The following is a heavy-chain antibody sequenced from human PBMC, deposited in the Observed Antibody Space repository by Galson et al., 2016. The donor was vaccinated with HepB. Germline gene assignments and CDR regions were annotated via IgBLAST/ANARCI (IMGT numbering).Heavy chain of an antibody. CDR1: GHTFNNYY. J-gene: IGHJ5*02. CDR2: IIPIFGRA. Sequence: SVKVSCKASGHTFNNYYIHWVRQAPGQGLEWIGGIIPIFGRAIYAQQFQGRVTITADESTSTVYMELSSLRSEDTAVYYCARELRPLGFDPWGQGTLVTVSS. CDR3: ARELRPLGFDP. V-gene: IGHV1-69*13.